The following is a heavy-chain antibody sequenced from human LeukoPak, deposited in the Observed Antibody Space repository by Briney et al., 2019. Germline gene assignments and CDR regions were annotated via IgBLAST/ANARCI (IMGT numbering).Heavy chain of an antibody. CDR3: ARGYYYDSSWDWFDP. CDR1: GGSISIGSYD. J-gene: IGHJ5*02. V-gene: IGHV4-61*02. CDR2: IYTSGST. Sequence: SETLSLTCTVSGGSISIGSYDWSWIRQPGGKGLEWIGRIYTSGSTNYNPSLKSRVTISVNTSKNQFSLKLSSVTAADTAVYYCARGYYYDSSWDWFDPWGQGTLVTVSS. D-gene: IGHD3-22*01.